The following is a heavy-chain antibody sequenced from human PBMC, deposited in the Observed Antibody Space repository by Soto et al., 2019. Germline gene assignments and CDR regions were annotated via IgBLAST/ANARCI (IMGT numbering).Heavy chain of an antibody. CDR3: ARDQNGSPHFNY. D-gene: IGHD1-26*01. J-gene: IGHJ4*02. CDR1: GASIRRYY. Sequence: QVQLQESGPGLVKPSETLSLTCTVSGASIRRYYWSWIRQPPGKGLEWIGFIYYSGSTNYNPSLKSRVTISVDTSKNQFSLRVSSVTAADTAVYYCARDQNGSPHFNYWGQGTLVAVSS. CDR2: IYYSGST. V-gene: IGHV4-59*01.